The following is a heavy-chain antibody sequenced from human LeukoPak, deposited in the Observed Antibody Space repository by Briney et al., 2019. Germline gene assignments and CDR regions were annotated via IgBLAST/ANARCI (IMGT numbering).Heavy chain of an antibody. CDR1: GFPFSSYS. J-gene: IGHJ4*02. V-gene: IGHV3-23*01. CDR3: AKSSYYDSSGYYREYYFDY. CDR2: ISGGGGST. D-gene: IGHD3-22*01. Sequence: GSLRLSCAASGFPFSSYSMTWVRQAPGKGLEWVSAISGGGGSTNYADSVKGRVTVSRDNSKSTLYLQMNSLRAEDTAVYYCAKSSYYDSSGYYREYYFDYWGQGTLVTVSS.